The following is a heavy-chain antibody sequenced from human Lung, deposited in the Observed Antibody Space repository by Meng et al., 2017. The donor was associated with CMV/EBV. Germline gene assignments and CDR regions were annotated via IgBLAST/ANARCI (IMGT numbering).Heavy chain of an antibody. D-gene: IGHD3-3*01. CDR1: GGSTSSSSYY. CDR3: ASTNYDFWSGYWTGNFDY. CDR2: IYYSGST. V-gene: IGHV4-39*07. J-gene: IGHJ4*02. Sequence: SEILSLTCTVSGGSTSSSSYYWCWIRQPPGKGLGWIGSIYYSGSTYYNRSLKSRVTISVDTSKNPFSLKLSSATTADTAVYYCASTNYDFWSGYWTGNFDYWGQGTLVTVSS.